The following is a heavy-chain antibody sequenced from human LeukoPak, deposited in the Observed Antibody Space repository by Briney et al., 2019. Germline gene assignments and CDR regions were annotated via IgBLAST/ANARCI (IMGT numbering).Heavy chain of an antibody. CDR2: ITHKGDT. CDR1: QYSITDGYS. D-gene: IGHD1-26*01. Sequence: PSETLSLTCSVSQYSITDGYSWAGLRQPPGKGLQWISSITHKGDTYYNPSLESRLTVSRDTSKNQYFLKLNSVTAADTATYYCATFWGGVEWENWGQGTLVTVYS. CDR3: ATFWGGVEWEN. J-gene: IGHJ4*02. V-gene: IGHV4-38-2*02.